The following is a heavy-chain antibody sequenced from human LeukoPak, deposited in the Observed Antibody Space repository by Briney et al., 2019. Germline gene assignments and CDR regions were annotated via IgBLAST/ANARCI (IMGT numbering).Heavy chain of an antibody. J-gene: IGHJ4*02. D-gene: IGHD3-22*01. CDR1: GYTFTSYD. V-gene: IGHV1-18*01. Sequence: GASVKVSCKASGYTFTSYDINWVRQATGQGLEWMGWMNPNSGNTNYAQKLQGRVTMITDTSTSTAYMELRSLRSDDTAVYYCARDGGGLYYYDSSGYDQPFDYWGQGTLVTVSS. CDR3: ARDGGGLYYYDSSGYDQPFDY. CDR2: MNPNSGNT.